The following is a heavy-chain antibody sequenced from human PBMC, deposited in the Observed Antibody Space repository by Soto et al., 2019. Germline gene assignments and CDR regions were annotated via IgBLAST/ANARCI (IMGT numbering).Heavy chain of an antibody. V-gene: IGHV3-9*01. CDR2: INWNSVRI. CDR1: GFIFDDYA. Sequence: EVQLVESGGGLVQPGRSLRLSCAASGFIFDDYAMFWIRQAPGKGLEWVSSINWNSVRIAYADSVKGRFTISRDNARNSLYLQMTSLRPEDTAFYYCAKGPYSASAGDWFDPWGQGTLVTVSS. J-gene: IGHJ5*02. CDR3: AKGPYSASAGDWFDP. D-gene: IGHD3-16*01.